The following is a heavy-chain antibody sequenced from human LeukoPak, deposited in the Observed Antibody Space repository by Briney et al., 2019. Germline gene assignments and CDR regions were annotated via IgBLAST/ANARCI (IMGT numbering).Heavy chain of an antibody. CDR3: AKDLPAAAAFSPEYFQH. V-gene: IGHV3-23*01. D-gene: IGHD6-13*01. CDR1: GCTFSSYA. CDR2: ISGSGGST. J-gene: IGHJ1*01. Sequence: GGSLRLTCAASGCTFSSYAMSWVRQAPGKGLEWVSAISGSGGSTYYADSVKGRFTISRDNSKNTLYLQMNSLRAEDTAVYYCAKDLPAAAAFSPEYFQHWGQGTLVTVSS.